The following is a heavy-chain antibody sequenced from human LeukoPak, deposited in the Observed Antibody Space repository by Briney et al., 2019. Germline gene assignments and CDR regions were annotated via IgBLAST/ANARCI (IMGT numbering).Heavy chain of an antibody. V-gene: IGHV1-24*01. CDR1: GYTLTELS. Sequence: TSVKVSCKVSGYTLTELSMHWVRQAPGKGPEWMGGFDPEDGETIYAQKFQGRVTMTEDTSTDTAYMELSSLRSEDTAVYYCAPVGIAAAGYWFDPWGQGTLVTVSS. CDR3: APVGIAAAGYWFDP. D-gene: IGHD6-13*01. CDR2: FDPEDGET. J-gene: IGHJ5*02.